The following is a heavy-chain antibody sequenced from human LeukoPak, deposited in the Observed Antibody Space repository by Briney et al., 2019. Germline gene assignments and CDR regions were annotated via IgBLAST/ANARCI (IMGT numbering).Heavy chain of an antibody. CDR1: GGSISSSSYY. J-gene: IGHJ1*01. CDR2: IYYSGST. D-gene: IGHD6-13*01. V-gene: IGHV4-39*01. CDR3: ARGSIVAAAGTLQH. Sequence: PSETLSLTCTVSGGSISSSSYYWGWIRQPPGKGLEWIGSIYYSGSTYYNPSLKSRVTISVDTSKNQFSLKLSSVTAADTAVYYCARGSIVAAAGTLQHWGQGTLVTVSS.